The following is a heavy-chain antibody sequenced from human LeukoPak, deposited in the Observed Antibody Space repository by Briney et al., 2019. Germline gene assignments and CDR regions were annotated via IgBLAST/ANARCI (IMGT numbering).Heavy chain of an antibody. CDR1: GGSISSRSHY. J-gene: IGHJ6*03. CDR3: ARLTTDDCWSGYYYYMDV. D-gene: IGHD3-3*01. CDR2: VYYSGTT. V-gene: IGHV4-39*07. Sequence: PSETLSLTCNVFGGSISSRSHYWGWIRQPPGKGLEWIGSVYYSGTTYDHPSLKSRVSISVDTSKDQMSLRLSSVTAADTAVYYCARLTTDDCWSGYYYYMDVWGKGTTVIVSS.